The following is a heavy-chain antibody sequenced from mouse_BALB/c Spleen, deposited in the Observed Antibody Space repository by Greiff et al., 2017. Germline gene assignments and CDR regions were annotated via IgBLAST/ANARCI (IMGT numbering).Heavy chain of an antibody. CDR1: GYSITSDYA. CDR3: ASPSYGSRFAY. CDR2: ISYSGST. D-gene: IGHD1-1*01. Sequence: EVQLQESGPGLVKPSQSLSLTCTVTGYSITSDYAWNWIRQFPGNKLEWMGYISYSGSTSYNPSLKSRISITRDTSKNQFFLQLNSVTTEDTATYYCASPSYGSRFAYWGQGTLVTVSA. J-gene: IGHJ3*01. V-gene: IGHV3-2*02.